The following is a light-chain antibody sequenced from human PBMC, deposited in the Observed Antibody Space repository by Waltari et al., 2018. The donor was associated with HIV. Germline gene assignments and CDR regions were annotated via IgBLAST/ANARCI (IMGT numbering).Light chain of an antibody. Sequence: DIQMTQSPRSLSASVGDRVTISCWASERIGNSLAWYQQKPREAPKLLIYQASTLESGVPSSFSGSGSGTEFTLAISSLQPDDFATYYCQQYHTYSTFGQGTRVDVK. CDR1: ERIGNS. V-gene: IGKV1-5*03. CDR3: QQYHTYST. CDR2: QAS. J-gene: IGKJ1*01.